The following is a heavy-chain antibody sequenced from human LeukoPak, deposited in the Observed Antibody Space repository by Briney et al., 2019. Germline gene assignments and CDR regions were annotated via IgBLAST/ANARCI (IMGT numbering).Heavy chain of an antibody. CDR1: GGTFSNYA. CDR2: IIPILDIA. D-gene: IGHD6-19*01. Sequence: SVKVSCKASGGTFSNYASSWVRQAPGQGLEWMGRIIPILDIANYAQKFQGRVTITADKSTSTAYMELSSLRSEDTAVYHCARDRAVAGRGDFDYWGQGTLVTVSS. V-gene: IGHV1-69*04. CDR3: ARDRAVAGRGDFDY. J-gene: IGHJ4*02.